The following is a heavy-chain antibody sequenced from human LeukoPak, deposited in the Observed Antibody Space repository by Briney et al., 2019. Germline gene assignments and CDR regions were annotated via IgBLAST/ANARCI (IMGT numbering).Heavy chain of an antibody. CDR1: GGSISSSRYY. V-gene: IGHV4-39*01. CDR2: IYYSGST. CDR3: ARLEKGGWSRDY. J-gene: IGHJ4*02. Sequence: SETLSLTCTVSGGSISSSRYYWGWIRQPPGKGLEWIGSIYYSGSTYYNPSLKSRVTISVDTSKNQFSLKLSSVTAADTAVYYCARLEKGGWSRDYWGQGTLVTVSS. D-gene: IGHD6-19*01.